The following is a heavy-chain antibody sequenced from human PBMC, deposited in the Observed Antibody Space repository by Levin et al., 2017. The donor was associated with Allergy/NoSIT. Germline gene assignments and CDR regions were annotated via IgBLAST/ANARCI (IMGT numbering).Heavy chain of an antibody. CDR3: ARYGGYCSIISCPFDY. CDR2: MSYDGSNK. V-gene: IGHV3-30-3*01. Sequence: GGSLRLSCAASGFTFSSYAMHWVRQAPGKGLEWVALMSYDGSNKYYADSVKGRFTISRDNSKNTLYLQINSLRAEDTAVYYCARYGGYCSIISCPFDYWGQGTLVTVSS. D-gene: IGHD2-2*01. J-gene: IGHJ4*02. CDR1: GFTFSSYA.